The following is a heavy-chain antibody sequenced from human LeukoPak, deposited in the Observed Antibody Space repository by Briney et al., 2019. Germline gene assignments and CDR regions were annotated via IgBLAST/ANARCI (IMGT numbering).Heavy chain of an antibody. V-gene: IGHV4-59*01. CDR2: FHYSGST. Sequence: PSETLSLTCSVSVDSSSRYHWSWIRQPPGKGLEWIGYFHYSGSTNYNPSLKSRVTISVDTSKNQFSLKLSSVTAADTAVYYCAREADIVTGYFDYWGQGTLVTVSS. D-gene: IGHD5-12*01. CDR1: VDSSSRYH. CDR3: AREADIVTGYFDY. J-gene: IGHJ4*02.